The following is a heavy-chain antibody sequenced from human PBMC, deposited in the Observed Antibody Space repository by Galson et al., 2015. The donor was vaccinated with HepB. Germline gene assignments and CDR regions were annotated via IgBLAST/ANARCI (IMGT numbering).Heavy chain of an antibody. CDR3: ATYRQWPSGGDS. J-gene: IGHJ4*02. CDR1: GFTFSSYA. CDR2: IANGGPDGT. V-gene: IGHV3-23*01. D-gene: IGHD6-19*01. Sequence: SLRLSCAASGFTFSSYAMIWVRQAPGKGLEWVSGIANGGPDGTWYAESVKGRFTISRDNAKSTLYLQMDTLRAEDTAVYYCATYRQWPSGGDSWGQGTLVTVSS.